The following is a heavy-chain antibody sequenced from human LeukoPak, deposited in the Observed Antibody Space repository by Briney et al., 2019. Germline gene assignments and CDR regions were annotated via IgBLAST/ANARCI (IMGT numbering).Heavy chain of an antibody. J-gene: IGHJ5*02. Sequence: ASVKVSCKASGYTFTGYYMRWVRQAPGQGLEWMGWINPNSGGTNYAQKFQGRVTMTRDTSISTAYMELSRLRSDDTAVYYCARVTYYYDSSGSPWGQGTLVTVSS. CDR1: GYTFTGYY. CDR2: INPNSGGT. V-gene: IGHV1-2*02. CDR3: ARVTYYYDSSGSP. D-gene: IGHD3-22*01.